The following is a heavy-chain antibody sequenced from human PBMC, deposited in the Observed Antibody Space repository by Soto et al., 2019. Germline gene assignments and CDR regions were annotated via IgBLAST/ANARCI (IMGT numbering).Heavy chain of an antibody. CDR3: AKDPCDLDYFDH. J-gene: IGHJ4*02. D-gene: IGHD2-21*01. V-gene: IGHV3-30*18. CDR1: GFNFRTYA. Sequence: QVQLVESEGGVVQPGKSLRLSCAASGFNFRTYAMHWVRQAPDKGLEWVAAISYDGSKKTYIDSVKGRFTISRDNSKSTLSLEMNSLRAEDTAVYYCAKDPCDLDYFDHWGQGTLVTVSS. CDR2: ISYDGSKK.